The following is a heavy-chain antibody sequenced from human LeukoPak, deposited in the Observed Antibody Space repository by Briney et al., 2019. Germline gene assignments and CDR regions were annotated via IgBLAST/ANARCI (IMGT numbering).Heavy chain of an antibody. Sequence: SETLSLTCAVYGGSFSGYYWSWIRQPPGKGLEWIGEINHSGSTNYNPSLKSRVTISVDTSKNQFSLRLSSVTAADTAVYYCARDWGVSARPGYMDVWGKGTTVTVSS. CDR1: GGSFSGYY. CDR3: ARDWGVSARPGYMDV. V-gene: IGHV4-34*01. CDR2: INHSGST. D-gene: IGHD6-6*01. J-gene: IGHJ6*03.